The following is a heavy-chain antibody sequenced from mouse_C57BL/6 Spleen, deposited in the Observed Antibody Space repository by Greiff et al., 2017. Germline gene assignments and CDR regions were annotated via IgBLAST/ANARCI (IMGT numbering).Heavy chain of an antibody. Sequence: QVQLQQPGAELVMPGASVKLSCKASGYTFTSYWMHWVKQRPGQGLEWIGEIDPSDSYTNYNQKFKGKSTLTVDKSSSTAYMQLSSLTSEDSAVCYCARGGFDYWGQGTTRTVSS. J-gene: IGHJ2*01. V-gene: IGHV1-69*01. CDR2: IDPSDSYT. CDR1: GYTFTSYW. CDR3: ARGGFDY.